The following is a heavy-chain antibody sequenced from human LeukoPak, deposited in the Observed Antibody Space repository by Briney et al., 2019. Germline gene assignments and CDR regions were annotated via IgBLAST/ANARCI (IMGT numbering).Heavy chain of an antibody. J-gene: IGHJ6*02. V-gene: IGHV4-39*07. CDR3: ARLGGKNVLRYFDWLTPLGLQREAYGMDV. Sequence: KPSETLSLTCTVSGGSIISSSYYWGWIRQPPGKGLDWIGKISHSGSTNYNPSLKSRVTISVDTSKNQFSLKLSSVTAADTAVYYCARLGGKNVLRYFDWLTPLGLQREAYGMDVWGQGTTVTVSS. CDR1: GGSIISSSYY. CDR2: ISHSGST. D-gene: IGHD3-9*01.